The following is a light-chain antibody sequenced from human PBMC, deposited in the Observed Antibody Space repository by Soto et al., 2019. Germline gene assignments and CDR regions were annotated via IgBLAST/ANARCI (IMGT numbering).Light chain of an antibody. CDR3: QQGYNTFWT. V-gene: IGKV1-39*01. CDR1: QSIGTS. CDR2: AAS. Sequence: DVQMTQSPSSLSASVGDIVTVTCRASQSIGTSLNWYQQKAGKAPRVLISAASRLQSGVPSRFSGSGSGTHFTLTISSMQPEDSATYSCQQGYNTFWTFGQGTKVDIK. J-gene: IGKJ1*01.